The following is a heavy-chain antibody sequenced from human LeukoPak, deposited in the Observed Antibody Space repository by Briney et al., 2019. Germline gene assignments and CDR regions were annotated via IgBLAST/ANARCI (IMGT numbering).Heavy chain of an antibody. J-gene: IGHJ4*02. D-gene: IGHD6-13*01. CDR3: AREPPIAAAANGELDY. CDR1: GLTFSSFA. V-gene: IGHV1-2*02. CDR2: INPNSGGT. Sequence: PGGSLRLSCVVSGLTFSSFAMHWVRQAPGQGLEWMGWINPNSGGTNYAQKFQGRVTMTRDTSISTAYMELSRLRSDDTAVYYCAREPPIAAAANGELDYWGQGTLVTVSS.